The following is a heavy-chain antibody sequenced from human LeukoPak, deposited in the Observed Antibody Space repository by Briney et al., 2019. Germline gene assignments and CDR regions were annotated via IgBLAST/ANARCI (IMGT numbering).Heavy chain of an antibody. J-gene: IGHJ4*02. Sequence: SETLSLTCTVSGGSISSYYWSWIRQPAGKGLECIGRVYASGSTHYNPSLMSRVTMSVDTSKNQFSLRLSSVTAADTAVYYCATVGSYCGGDCFIRGSSRDYFDYWGQGTLVTVSS. CDR2: VYASGST. CDR1: GGSISSYY. D-gene: IGHD2-21*02. CDR3: ATVGSYCGGDCFIRGSSRDYFDY. V-gene: IGHV4-4*07.